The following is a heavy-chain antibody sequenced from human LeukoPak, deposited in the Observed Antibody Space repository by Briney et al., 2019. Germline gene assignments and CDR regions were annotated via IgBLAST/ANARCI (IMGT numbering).Heavy chain of an antibody. CDR1: GFTFSSYA. J-gene: IGHJ4*02. Sequence: QPGRSLRLSCAASGFTFSSYAMSWVRQAPGKGLEWVSAISGSGGSTYYADSVKGRFTISRDNSKNTLYLQMNSLRAEDTAVYYCAKFGGPVSGWFTLVASPFDYWGQGTLVTVSS. CDR2: ISGSGGST. CDR3: AKFGGPVSGWFTLVASPFDY. V-gene: IGHV3-23*01. D-gene: IGHD6-19*01.